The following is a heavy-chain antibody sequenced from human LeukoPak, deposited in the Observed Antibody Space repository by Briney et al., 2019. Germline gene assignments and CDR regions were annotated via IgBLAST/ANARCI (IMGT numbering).Heavy chain of an antibody. CDR2: IYYSGST. CDR3: ARVGIPYGSGSFFDY. V-gene: IGHV4-39*07. Sequence: SETLSLTCTVSGGSISSSSYYWGWIRQPPGKGLEWIGSIYYSGSTYYNPSLKSRVTISVDTSKNQFSLKLSSVTAADTAVYYCARVGIPYGSGSFFDYWGQGTLVTVSS. D-gene: IGHD3-10*01. J-gene: IGHJ4*02. CDR1: GGSISSSSYY.